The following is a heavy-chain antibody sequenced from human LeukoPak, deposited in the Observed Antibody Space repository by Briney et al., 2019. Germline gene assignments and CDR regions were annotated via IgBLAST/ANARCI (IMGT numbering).Heavy chain of an antibody. J-gene: IGHJ4*02. V-gene: IGHV4-39*07. Sequence: SETLSLTCTVSGDFITGSTYYWGWIRQPPGKGLEWIGSMYYSGSTYSNPSLRSRVTMSADTSKNQFSLNLKSVTTADTAVYYCARVDTYNYYDISGSPKRAFDYWGQGTLVTVSS. CDR1: GDFITGSTYY. CDR2: MYYSGST. D-gene: IGHD3-22*01. CDR3: ARVDTYNYYDISGSPKRAFDY.